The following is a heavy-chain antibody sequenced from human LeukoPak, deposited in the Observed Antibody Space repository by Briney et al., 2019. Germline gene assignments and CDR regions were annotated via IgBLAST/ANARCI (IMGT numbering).Heavy chain of an antibody. J-gene: IGHJ6*02. Sequence: SKTLSLTCTVSSRSISTYSWSWIRQPPRKGLEWIEYIYYSGSTNYNPALKSRVTISLDTSKSQCSLKLSSVTAADTAVYYCARGRLPHFLGVRTLMDVWGQGTTVTVSS. V-gene: IGHV4-59*12. CDR1: SRSISTYS. CDR3: ARGRLPHFLGVRTLMDV. CDR2: IYYSGST. D-gene: IGHD2-15*01.